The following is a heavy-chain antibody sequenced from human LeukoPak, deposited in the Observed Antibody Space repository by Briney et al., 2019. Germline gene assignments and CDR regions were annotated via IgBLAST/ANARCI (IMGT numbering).Heavy chain of an antibody. Sequence: PAGGSLRLSCAASGFSFTNAWLSWVRQTPGKGLVWVSRINSDGDSTTYADPVKGRFTISRDNAKNTLFLQMSSLRAEDTALYYCARHLTYGGWNLWGQGTLVTVSS. CDR2: INSDGDST. CDR3: ARHLTYGGWNL. CDR1: GFSFTNAW. D-gene: IGHD4-23*01. J-gene: IGHJ5*02. V-gene: IGHV3-74*01.